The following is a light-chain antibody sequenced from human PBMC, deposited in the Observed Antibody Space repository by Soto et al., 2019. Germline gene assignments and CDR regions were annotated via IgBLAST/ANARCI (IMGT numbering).Light chain of an antibody. CDR1: HVISSW. J-gene: IGKJ2*01. Sequence: DIQMTQSPSSVSASVGDRVTITCRASHVISSWLAWYQQKPGKAPKLLIYAASRLQSGLPSRFRGSESGADFTLTISSLQPEDVATYYCQQTNNFPYTFGQGTKLEIK. V-gene: IGKV1-12*01. CDR3: QQTNNFPYT. CDR2: AAS.